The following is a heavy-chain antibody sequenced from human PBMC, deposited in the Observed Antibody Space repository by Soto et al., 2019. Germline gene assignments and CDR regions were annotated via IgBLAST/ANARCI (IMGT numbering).Heavy chain of an antibody. CDR2: INHSGGP. Sequence: SVTLSLTCAVSGSLPGGSQGTYFWSRIRQPPGKGLEWIGEINHSGGPNYSPSLKSRVTISFDTSKNQFSLNLTSVTAADTAVYYCARARFLQWSQDYYGPDVWGQGTTVTVSS. D-gene: IGHD3-3*01. J-gene: IGHJ6*02. V-gene: IGHV4-34*01. CDR3: ARARFLQWSQDYYGPDV. CDR1: GSLPGGSQGTYF.